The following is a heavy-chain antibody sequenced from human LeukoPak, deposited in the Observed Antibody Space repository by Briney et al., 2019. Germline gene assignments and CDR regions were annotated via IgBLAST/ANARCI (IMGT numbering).Heavy chain of an antibody. J-gene: IGHJ4*02. D-gene: IGHD6-19*01. CDR3: ARDPSNTSGYYVYHDY. V-gene: IGHV1-69*10. Sequence: SVKVSCKASGGTFSSYAISWVRQAPGQGLEWMGGIIPILGTANYAQKFQGRVTMSKDTSTSTVHMELRSLRSDDTAVYYCARDPSNTSGYYVYHDYWGQGALVTVSS. CDR2: IIPILGTA. CDR1: GGTFSSYA.